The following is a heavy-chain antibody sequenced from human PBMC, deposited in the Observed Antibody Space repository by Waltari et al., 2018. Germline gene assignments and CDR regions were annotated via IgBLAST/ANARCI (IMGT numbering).Heavy chain of an antibody. CDR3: ASDSSSSGGGVGY. V-gene: IGHV1-3*01. Sequence: QVQLVQSGAEVKKPGASVKVSCKASGYTFTSYAMHWVRQAPGQRLEWMGWINAGNGNTKYSQKFQGRVTITRDTSASTAYMELSSLRSEDTAVYYCASDSSSSGGGVGYWGQGTLVTVSS. CDR1: GYTFTSYA. D-gene: IGHD6-6*01. J-gene: IGHJ4*02. CDR2: INAGNGNT.